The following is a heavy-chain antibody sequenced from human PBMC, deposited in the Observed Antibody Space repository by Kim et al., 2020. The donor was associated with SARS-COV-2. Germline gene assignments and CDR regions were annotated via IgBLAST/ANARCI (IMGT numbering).Heavy chain of an antibody. D-gene: IGHD3-22*01. CDR3: AKDSRTFYDSSGYYDY. CDR2: VGGSGHNT. J-gene: IGHJ4*02. Sequence: GGSLRLSCVASGFTFSNYAMSWVRQAPGKGLEWVSSVGGSGHNTDYAASVRGRFTVFRDNSKTSVYLQMNSLRAEDTAVYYCAKDSRTFYDSSGYYDYWGRGTLVTVSS. V-gene: IGHV3-23*01. CDR1: GFTFSNYA.